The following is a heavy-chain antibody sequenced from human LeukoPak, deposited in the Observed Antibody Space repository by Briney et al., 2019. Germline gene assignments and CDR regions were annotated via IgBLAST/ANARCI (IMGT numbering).Heavy chain of an antibody. V-gene: IGHV3-53*01. CDR2: IYSGGST. Sequence: PGGSLRLSCAASGFTVSSNYMSWVRQAPGKGLEWVSVIYSGGSTYYADSVKGRFTISRDNSKNTLYLQMNSLRAEDTAVYYCAWGHYYAAFDYWGQGTLVTVSS. D-gene: IGHD3-10*01. J-gene: IGHJ4*02. CDR1: GFTVSSNY. CDR3: AWGHYYAAFDY.